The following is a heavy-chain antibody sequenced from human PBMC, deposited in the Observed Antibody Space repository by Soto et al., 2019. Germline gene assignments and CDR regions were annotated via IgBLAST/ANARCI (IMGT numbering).Heavy chain of an antibody. V-gene: IGHV3-48*02. CDR3: AREDILGVRSFDY. CDR1: GFTFRGYS. CDR2: ISSGSKTI. Sequence: PVGSLRPSCAACGFTFRGYSVDWVRQAPGKGLEWVLYISSGSKTIYAAESVKGRFTVSRDNASNSQYLQMNSLRDEDTAVYYSAREDILGVRSFDYWGQGTLVTVSS. J-gene: IGHJ4*02. D-gene: IGHD3-9*01.